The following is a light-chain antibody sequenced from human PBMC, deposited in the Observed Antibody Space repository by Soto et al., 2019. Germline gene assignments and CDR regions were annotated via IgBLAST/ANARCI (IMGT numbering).Light chain of an antibody. CDR3: QQYNRYWT. Sequence: DIQMTQSPSPLSASVGDRVTITCRASQSISTWLAWYQHKPGKAPKLLIYKASNFESGVPSRFSGSGSGTEFTLTSSSLEPDDFAAYYCQQYNRYWTFGQGTKVEMK. J-gene: IGKJ1*01. CDR1: QSISTW. CDR2: KAS. V-gene: IGKV1-5*03.